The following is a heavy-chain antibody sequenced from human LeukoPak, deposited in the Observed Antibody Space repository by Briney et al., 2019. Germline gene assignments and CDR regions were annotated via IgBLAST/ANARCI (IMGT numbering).Heavy chain of an antibody. V-gene: IGHV4-28*01. Sequence: PSDTLSLTCAVSGYSISSSNWWGWIRQPPGKGLKWIGYIYYSGSAYYNTSLNSRVTMSVDTSKNQFSLKLSSVTAVDTAVYYCARNQAVAGNHGAMDIWGQGTMVTVSS. CDR3: ARNQAVAGNHGAMDI. CDR2: IYYSGSA. D-gene: IGHD6-19*01. J-gene: IGHJ3*02. CDR1: GYSISSSNW.